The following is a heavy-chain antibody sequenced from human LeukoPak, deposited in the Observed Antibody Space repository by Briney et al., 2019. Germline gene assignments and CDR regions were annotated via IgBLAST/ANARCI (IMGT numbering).Heavy chain of an antibody. Sequence: SQTLSLTCTVSGGSISSGDYYWSWIRQPPGKGLEWIGCIYYSGSTYYNPSLKSRVTISVDTSKNQFSLKLSSVTAADTAAYYCARLPRYCSSTSCYGPWGQGTLVTVSS. V-gene: IGHV4-30-4*08. CDR1: GGSISSGDYY. CDR2: IYYSGST. D-gene: IGHD2-2*01. CDR3: ARLPRYCSSTSCYGP. J-gene: IGHJ5*02.